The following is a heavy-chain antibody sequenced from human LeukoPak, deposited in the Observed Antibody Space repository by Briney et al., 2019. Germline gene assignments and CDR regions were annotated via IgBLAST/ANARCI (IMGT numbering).Heavy chain of an antibody. CDR3: AMKAVPRPRLYDAFDF. D-gene: IGHD2-2*02. CDR2: ISSSGSTI. Sequence: GGPLRLSCAASGFTFSSYEMNWVRQAPGKGLEWVSYISSSGSTIYYADSLKGRFTISRDNSKNTLYLQMNSLRADDTAVYYCAMKAVPRPRLYDAFDFWGQGTVVTVSS. CDR1: GFTFSSYE. J-gene: IGHJ3*01. V-gene: IGHV3-48*03.